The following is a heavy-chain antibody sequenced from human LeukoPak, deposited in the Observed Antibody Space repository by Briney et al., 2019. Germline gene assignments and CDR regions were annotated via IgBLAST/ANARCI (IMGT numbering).Heavy chain of an antibody. Sequence: GGSLRLSCAASGFSFTGSAIHWVRQASGKGLEWVGHIRRKGNDYATAYTASVKGRFTISRDDSKNTAFLQMDSLKTEDTAVYFCARLGGSPPYFDYWGQGALVTVSS. CDR3: ARLGGSPPYFDY. J-gene: IGHJ4*02. CDR1: GFSFTGSA. V-gene: IGHV3-73*01. D-gene: IGHD3-16*01. CDR2: IRRKGNDYAT.